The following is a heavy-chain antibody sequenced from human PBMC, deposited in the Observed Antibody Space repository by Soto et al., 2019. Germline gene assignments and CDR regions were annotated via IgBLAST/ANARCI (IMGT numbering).Heavy chain of an antibody. J-gene: IGHJ3*02. Sequence: EVQLVESGGGLVKPGGSLRLSCAASGFIFSSYSMNWVRQPPGKVPEWVSSISSSGTYIYYADSVKGRFTISRDNAKNSLYLEVNSLRAEDTAVYYCARTTRGTANIPAFDIWGQGTMVTVSA. CDR1: GFIFSSYS. CDR2: ISSSGTYI. D-gene: IGHD1-7*01. V-gene: IGHV3-21*01. CDR3: ARTTRGTANIPAFDI.